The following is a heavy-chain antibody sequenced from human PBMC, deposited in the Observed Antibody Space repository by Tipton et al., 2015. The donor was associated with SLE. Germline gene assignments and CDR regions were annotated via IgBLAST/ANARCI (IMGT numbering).Heavy chain of an antibody. J-gene: IGHJ4*02. CDR2: IYYRGST. V-gene: IGHV4-39*07. CDR1: GGSISSRSYY. CDR3: AHANWSTNFDY. Sequence: TLSLTCTVSGGSISSRSYYWAWIRQPPGKGLEGIGSIYYRGSTYYNPPLESRLTISVDTSKNHFSLKLSSVTAADTAVFYCAHANWSTNFDYWGQGPRVAVSS. D-gene: IGHD3-3*01.